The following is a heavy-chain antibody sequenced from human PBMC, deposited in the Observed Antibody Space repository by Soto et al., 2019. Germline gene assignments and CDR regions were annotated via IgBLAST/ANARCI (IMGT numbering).Heavy chain of an antibody. Sequence: SETLSLTCSVSGGSISSYYWRWIRQPPGKGLEWIGYVYYTGSSDYNASLKSGGSSSIEKSTKKFYRKWSGGTDGETAVDYCGRGPNYDFCSGYLRGWGQGTLVTVSS. D-gene: IGHD3-3*01. CDR1: GGSISSYY. J-gene: IGHJ4*02. V-gene: IGHV4-59*01. CDR3: GRGPNYDFCSGYLRG. CDR2: VYYTGSS.